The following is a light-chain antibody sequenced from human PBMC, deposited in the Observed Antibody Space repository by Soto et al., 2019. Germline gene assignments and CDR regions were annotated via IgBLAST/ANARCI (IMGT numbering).Light chain of an antibody. CDR2: GTP. V-gene: IGKV3-20*01. CDR3: RQQGSSSWT. J-gene: IGKJ1*01. CDR1: QSVSSSY. Sequence: EIVLTQSPGTLSLSPGERATLSCRASQSVSSSYLAWYQQTPGPAPRLLIYGTPSRATAIPDRFSGSGSGKECTLTISRLEPEGFEGYYCRQQGSSSWTVRQATKVDSK.